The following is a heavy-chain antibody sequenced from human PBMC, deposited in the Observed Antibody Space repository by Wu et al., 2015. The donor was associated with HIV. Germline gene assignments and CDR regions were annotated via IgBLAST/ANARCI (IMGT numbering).Heavy chain of an antibody. CDR2: ISPFHTSP. CDR3: ARRLVLAGSASDL. D-gene: IGHD3-9*01. J-gene: IGHJ3*01. CDR1: GGHLSNYA. Sequence: QVQLVQSGAEVRKPGSSVKVSCKASGGHLSNYAFGWVRQAPGQGLEWMGGISPFHTSPVIAQKFQGRVTITRDESTSTAYMELKSPTSEDTATYYCARRLVLAGSASDLWGQGTMVTVSS. V-gene: IGHV1-69*05.